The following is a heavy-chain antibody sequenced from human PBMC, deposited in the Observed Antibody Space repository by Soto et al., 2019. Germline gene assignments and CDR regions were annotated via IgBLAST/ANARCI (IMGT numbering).Heavy chain of an antibody. V-gene: IGHV1-8*01. J-gene: IGHJ4*02. CDR1: GYTFTSYD. Sequence: SVKVSCKASGYTFTSYDINWVRQATGQGLEWMGWMNPNSGNTGYAQKFQGRVTMTRNTSISTAYMELSSLRSEDTAVYYCARGRGYCSGGSCYGDYWGQGALVTVSS. CDR2: MNPNSGNT. D-gene: IGHD2-15*01. CDR3: ARGRGYCSGGSCYGDY.